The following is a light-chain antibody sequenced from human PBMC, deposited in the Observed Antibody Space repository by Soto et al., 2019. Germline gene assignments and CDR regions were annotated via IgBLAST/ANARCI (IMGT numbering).Light chain of an antibody. Sequence: DIGLTQSPATLSLSPGERATLSCRASQSVGSYLAWYQQKPGQAPRLLIYGASTRATGIPARFSGSGSGTEFTLTISSLQSEDFAVYYCQQYNNWPSITFGQGTRLAI. V-gene: IGKV3-15*01. J-gene: IGKJ5*01. CDR2: GAS. CDR1: QSVGSY. CDR3: QQYNNWPSIT.